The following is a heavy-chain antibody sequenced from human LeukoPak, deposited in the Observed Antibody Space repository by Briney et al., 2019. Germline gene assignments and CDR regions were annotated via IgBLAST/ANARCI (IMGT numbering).Heavy chain of an antibody. V-gene: IGHV1-69*13. CDR1: GGTFSSYA. CDR2: IIPIFGTA. D-gene: IGHD5-24*01. Sequence: SVKASCKASGGTFSSYAISWVRQAPGQGLEWMGGIIPIFGTANYAQKFQGRVTITADESTSTAYMELSSLRSEDTAVYYCARGGGDGYNHDYYYGMDVWGQGTTVTVSS. CDR3: ARGGGDGYNHDYYYGMDV. J-gene: IGHJ6*02.